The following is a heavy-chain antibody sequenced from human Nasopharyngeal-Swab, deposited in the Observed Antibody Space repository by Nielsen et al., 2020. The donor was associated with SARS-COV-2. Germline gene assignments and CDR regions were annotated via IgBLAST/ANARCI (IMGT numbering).Heavy chain of an antibody. D-gene: IGHD3-22*01. CDR1: GGSVSSGGYY. J-gene: IGHJ3*02. V-gene: IGHV4-31*03. CDR2: IYYSWST. Sequence: SETLSLTCTVSGGSVSSGGYYWSWIRQHPGKGLEWIWYIYYSWSTYYNPSLKSRVTIPVDTSKNQFSLKLSSVTAADTAVYYCARAGITMIVVVPLVDAFDIWGQGTMVTVSS. CDR3: ARAGITMIVVVPLVDAFDI.